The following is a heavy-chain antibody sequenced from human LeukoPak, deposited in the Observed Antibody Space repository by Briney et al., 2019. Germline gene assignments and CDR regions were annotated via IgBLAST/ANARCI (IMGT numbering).Heavy chain of an antibody. J-gene: IGHJ5*02. CDR2: ITNDGSST. CDR3: ARGPGGYSYGS. D-gene: IGHD5-18*01. CDR1: GLTFSSHW. V-gene: IGHV3-74*01. Sequence: GGSLRLSCAASGLTFSSHWMHWVRQAPGKGLVWVSRITNDGSSTTYADSVKGRFTISRDNAKNTLYLQMNSLRAEDTAVYYCARGPGGYSYGSWGQGTLVTVSS.